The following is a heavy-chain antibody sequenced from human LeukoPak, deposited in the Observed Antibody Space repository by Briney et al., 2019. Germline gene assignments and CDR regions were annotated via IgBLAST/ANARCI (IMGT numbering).Heavy chain of an antibody. Sequence: GGSLRLSCAASGFTFSNYAVHWVRQAPGKGLEYVSAISSDGDSTYYANSVKGRFTISRDNAKNSLYLQMNSLRAEDTAVYYCARNAWTRQYYYYGMDVWGQGTTVTVSS. CDR1: GFTFSNYA. J-gene: IGHJ6*02. CDR3: ARNAWTRQYYYYGMDV. V-gene: IGHV3-64*01. CDR2: ISSDGDST. D-gene: IGHD1-1*01.